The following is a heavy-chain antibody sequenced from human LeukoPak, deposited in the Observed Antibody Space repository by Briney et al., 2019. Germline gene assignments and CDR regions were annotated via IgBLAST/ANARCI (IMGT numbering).Heavy chain of an antibody. V-gene: IGHV3-7*01. CDR1: GFTFSNYW. Sequence: GGSLRLSCAASGFTFSNYWMTWVRQAPGKGLEWVAHINQDGSEEHYMDSVKARFTISRDNAKNSLSLQMNSLRAEDTAVYYCVRDGGVSGYDLLDYWGQGTLVTISS. J-gene: IGHJ4*02. D-gene: IGHD5-12*01. CDR2: INQDGSEE. CDR3: VRDGGVSGYDLLDY.